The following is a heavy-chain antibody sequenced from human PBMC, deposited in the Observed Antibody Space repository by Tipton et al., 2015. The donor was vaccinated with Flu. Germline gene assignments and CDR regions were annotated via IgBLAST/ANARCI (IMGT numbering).Heavy chain of an antibody. CDR1: GFTFNTYW. CDR3: ARGYDILTDGGGYFDY. V-gene: IGHV3-7*01. CDR2: IKQGGSNK. D-gene: IGHD3-9*01. J-gene: IGHJ4*02. Sequence: AVSGFTFNTYWMSWVRQAPGKGLEWVANIKQGGSNKYYADSVKGRFTISRDNSKNTLYLQMNSLRAEDTAVYYCARGYDILTDGGGYFDYWGQGTLVTVSS.